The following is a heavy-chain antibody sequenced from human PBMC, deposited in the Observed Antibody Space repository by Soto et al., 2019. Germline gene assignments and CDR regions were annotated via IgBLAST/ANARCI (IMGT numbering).Heavy chain of an antibody. CDR3: AREGVAPYYYYGMDV. V-gene: IGHV1-24*01. CDR2: FDPDDGET. Sequence: ASVKVSCKVSGYTLTEISMQWVRQAPGKGLEWMGGFDPDDGETIYAQKFQGRVTMTTDTSTSTVHMEVRSLRSDDTAVYYCAREGVAPYYYYGMDVWGQGTPVTVSS. D-gene: IGHD5-12*01. CDR1: GYTLTEIS. J-gene: IGHJ6*02.